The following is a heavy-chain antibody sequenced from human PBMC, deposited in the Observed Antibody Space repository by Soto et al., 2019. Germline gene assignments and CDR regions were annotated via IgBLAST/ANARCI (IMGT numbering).Heavy chain of an antibody. J-gene: IGHJ4*02. D-gene: IGHD6-19*01. CDR2: IYWDDDK. Sequence: QITLKESGPTLVKPTQTLTLTCTFSGFSFTTDGMGVAWIRQPPGKALEWLALIYWDDDKRYSPSLKSRLTITKAASRNRVVLTLTNVDPAYAGTYYCASLYWAAAGTRYYFDYWGQGTLVTVSS. CDR3: ASLYWAAAGTRYYFDY. V-gene: IGHV2-5*02. CDR1: GFSFTTDGMG.